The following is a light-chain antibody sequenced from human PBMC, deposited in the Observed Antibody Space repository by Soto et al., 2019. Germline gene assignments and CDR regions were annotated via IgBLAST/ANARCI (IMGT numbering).Light chain of an antibody. Sequence: EIVLTQSPGTLSLSPGERATLSCRASQSVSSSYLAWYQQRPGQAPRLLVYHTSNRATGIPDRFSASGSGTDFTLTISRLEPEDFAVYYCQQYGSSPWTFGQGTKVDIK. CDR2: HTS. CDR1: QSVSSSY. V-gene: IGKV3-20*01. J-gene: IGKJ1*01. CDR3: QQYGSSPWT.